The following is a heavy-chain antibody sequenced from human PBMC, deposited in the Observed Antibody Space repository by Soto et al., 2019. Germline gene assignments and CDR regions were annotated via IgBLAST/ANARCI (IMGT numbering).Heavy chain of an antibody. CDR1: GFTFSSFW. CDR3: ARAGAPGTTEY. Sequence: EVQLVESGGGLVQPGGSLRLSCAASGFTFSSFWMSWVRQAPGKGLEWVANINQDGSEKYYVDSVMGRFTISRDNAKNSLSLQLNGLRVEDMAVYCCARAGAPGTTEYWGQGTLVTVSS. D-gene: IGHD6-13*01. V-gene: IGHV3-7*01. CDR2: INQDGSEK. J-gene: IGHJ4*02.